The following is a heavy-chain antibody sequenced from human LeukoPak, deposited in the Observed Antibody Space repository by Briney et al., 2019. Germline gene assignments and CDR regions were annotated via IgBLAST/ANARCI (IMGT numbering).Heavy chain of an antibody. Sequence: RQAPGQGLEWMGGINPSGGGTSYAQKFQGRVTMTRHTSTRTVYMEVNSLRSEDTAVYYCARQGTYSSAIGMGYWGQGTLVTVSS. V-gene: IGHV1-46*01. CDR2: INPSGGGT. J-gene: IGHJ4*02. D-gene: IGHD6-19*01. CDR3: ARQGTYSSAIGMGY.